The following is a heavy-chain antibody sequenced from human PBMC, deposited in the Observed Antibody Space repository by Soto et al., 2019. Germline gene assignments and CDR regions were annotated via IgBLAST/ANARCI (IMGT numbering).Heavy chain of an antibody. CDR1: GFVFNAYD. D-gene: IGHD2-21*01. J-gene: IGHJ5*02. V-gene: IGHV3-30*03. CDR3: SRGIKGGLDA. CDR2: ISSDGSNR. Sequence: QVQLAESGGGVVQPGRSLRLSCTTAGFVFNAYDIHWVRQAPGKGLAWLASISSDGSNRYYADSVKGLFTISTDNSKNTLALQIISLGAEDTAVYYCSRGIKGGLDAWGPGTLVTVSS.